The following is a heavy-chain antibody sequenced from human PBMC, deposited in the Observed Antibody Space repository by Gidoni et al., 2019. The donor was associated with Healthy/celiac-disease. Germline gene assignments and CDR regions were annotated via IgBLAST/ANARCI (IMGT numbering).Heavy chain of an antibody. D-gene: IGHD6-6*01. Sequence: QVQLVQSGAEVKKPGASVKVSCKASGYTFTGYYMHWVRQAPGQGLEWMGWINPNSGGTNYAQKFQGRVTMTRDTSISTAYMELSRLRSDDTAVYYCATRGHTAGAARRSGDFDYWGQGTLVTVSS. V-gene: IGHV1-2*02. CDR3: ATRGHTAGAARRSGDFDY. CDR2: INPNSGGT. J-gene: IGHJ4*02. CDR1: GYTFTGYY.